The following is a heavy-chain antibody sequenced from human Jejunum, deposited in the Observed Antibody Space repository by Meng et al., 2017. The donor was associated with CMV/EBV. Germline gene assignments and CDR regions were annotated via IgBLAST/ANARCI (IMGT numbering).Heavy chain of an antibody. CDR3: AASSSSWYQNWFDP. D-gene: IGHD6-13*01. V-gene: IGHV1-18*01. CDR1: GYTFTSYG. J-gene: IGHJ5*02. CDR2: ISGYNGNT. Sequence: QFQLVPSGAEVKKPGASVKVSCKASGYTFTSYGISWVRQAPGQGLEWMGWISGYNGNTNYAQKLQGRVTMTTDTSTSTAYMELRSLRSDDTAVYYCAASSSSWYQNWFDPWGQGTLVTVSS.